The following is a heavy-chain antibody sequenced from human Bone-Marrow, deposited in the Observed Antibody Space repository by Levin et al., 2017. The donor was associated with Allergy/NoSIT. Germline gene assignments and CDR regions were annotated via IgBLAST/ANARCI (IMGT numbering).Heavy chain of an antibody. CDR1: GFTFSNAW. J-gene: IGHJ4*02. D-gene: IGHD3-16*01. V-gene: IGHV3-15*01. Sequence: PGGSLRLSCAASGFTFSNAWMNWARQAPGKGLEWVGRIKTKTDGGTPDYAAPVKGRFTISRDDSKNMVYLQMNSLKTEDTAVYYCIGGSPFEYWGQGTLLTVSS. CDR3: IGGSPFEY. CDR2: IKTKTDGGTP.